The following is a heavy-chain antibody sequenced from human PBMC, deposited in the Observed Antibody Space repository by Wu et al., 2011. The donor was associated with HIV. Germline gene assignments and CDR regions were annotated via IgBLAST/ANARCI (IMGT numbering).Heavy chain of an antibody. CDR3: ARDVLRYFDWFLGVEYYFEY. Sequence: EVQLVQSGAEVKKPGATVKISCKVSGYTFTDYYMHWVQQAPGKGPEWVGLVDPEDGESMYAEKFQGRVTITADTSTDTAYMELSSLRSEDTAVYYCARDVLRYFDWFLGVEYYFEYWGQGTLVTVSS. D-gene: IGHD3-9*01. CDR2: VDPEDGES. V-gene: IGHV1-69-2*01. CDR1: GYTFTDYY. J-gene: IGHJ4*02.